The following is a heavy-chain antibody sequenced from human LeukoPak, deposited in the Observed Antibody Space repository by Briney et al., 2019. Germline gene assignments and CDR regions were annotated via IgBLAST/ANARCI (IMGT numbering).Heavy chain of an antibody. CDR3: ARDQDDAFDI. V-gene: IGHV4-59*01. Sequence: SETLSLTCTVSGGSISSYYWSWIRQPPGKGLEWIGYIYYSGSTNYNPSLKSRVTISVDTSKNQFSLKLSSVTAADTAVYYCARDQDDAFDIRGQGTMVTVSS. CDR1: GGSISSYY. CDR2: IYYSGST. J-gene: IGHJ3*02.